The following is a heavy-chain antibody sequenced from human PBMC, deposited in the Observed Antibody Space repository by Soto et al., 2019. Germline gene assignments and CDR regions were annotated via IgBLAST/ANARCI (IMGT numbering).Heavy chain of an antibody. CDR2: IYYSGST. CDR1: GGSISSYY. Sequence: PSETLSLTCTVSGGSISSYYWSWIRQPPGKGLEWIGYIYYSGSTNYNPSLKSRVTISVDTSKNQFSLKLSPVTAADTAVYYCARAPNYDILTGPRGFDPWGQGTLVTVSS. D-gene: IGHD3-9*01. V-gene: IGHV4-59*01. CDR3: ARAPNYDILTGPRGFDP. J-gene: IGHJ5*02.